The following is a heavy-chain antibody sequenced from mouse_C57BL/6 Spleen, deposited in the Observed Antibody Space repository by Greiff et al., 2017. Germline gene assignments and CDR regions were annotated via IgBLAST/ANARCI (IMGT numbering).Heavy chain of an antibody. V-gene: IGHV5-4*01. CDR3: ARDTVYGSSHYAMDY. CDR2: ISDGGSYT. D-gene: IGHD1-1*01. Sequence: EVQVVESGGGLVKPGGSLKLSCAASGFTFSSYAMSWVRQTPEKRLEWVATISDGGSYTYYPDNVKGRFTISRDNAKNNLYLQMSHLKSEDTAMYYCARDTVYGSSHYAMDYWGQGTSVTVSS. CDR1: GFTFSSYA. J-gene: IGHJ4*01.